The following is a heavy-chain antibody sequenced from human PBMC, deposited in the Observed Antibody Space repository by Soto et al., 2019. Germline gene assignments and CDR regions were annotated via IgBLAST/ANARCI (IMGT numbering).Heavy chain of an antibody. CDR1: VFTFRCYV. Sequence: LXLSGVASVFTFRCYVMHWVRQAPGKGLEWVALIAYDGNNEYYADSVKGRFTISRDTSKNTVFLQMNSLRAEDTALYYCARLGDTTAAIDYWGQGALVTVSS. CDR3: ARLGDTTAAIDY. J-gene: IGHJ4*02. V-gene: IGHV3-30*04. D-gene: IGHD1-1*01. CDR2: IAYDGNNE.